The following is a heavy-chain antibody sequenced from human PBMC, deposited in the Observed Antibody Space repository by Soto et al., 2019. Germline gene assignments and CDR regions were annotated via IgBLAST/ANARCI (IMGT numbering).Heavy chain of an antibody. Sequence: SGLTLENPTQTHTLTCDFSGRSISTNGVGVGWIRQPPGKALEWLALIYWDDDKRYSPSLKSRLTITKDTSKNQVVLTMTNMDPVDTATYYCAHSGGYCSGGSCPDFGFFDYCGQVTLGTVSS. CDR3: AHSGGYCSGGSCPDFGFFDY. J-gene: IGHJ4*02. V-gene: IGHV2-5*02. CDR1: GRSISTNGVG. D-gene: IGHD2-15*01. CDR2: IYWDDDK.